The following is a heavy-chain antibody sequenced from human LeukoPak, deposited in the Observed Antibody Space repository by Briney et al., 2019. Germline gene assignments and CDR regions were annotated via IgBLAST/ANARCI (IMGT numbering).Heavy chain of an antibody. CDR1: GFTFSNYA. D-gene: IGHD1-26*01. V-gene: IGHV3-64*01. CDR2: INSNGGST. CDR3: ARGNSGSYFYNWFDP. Sequence: GGSLRLSCAASGFTFSNYAMHWVRQAPGKGLEYVSGINSNGGSTYYANSVKGRFTISRDNSKNTLFLQMGSLRAEDMAVYYCARGNSGSYFYNWFDPWGQGTLVTVSS. J-gene: IGHJ5*02.